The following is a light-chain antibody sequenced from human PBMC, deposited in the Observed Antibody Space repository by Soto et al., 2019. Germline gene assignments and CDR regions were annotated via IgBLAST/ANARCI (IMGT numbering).Light chain of an antibody. J-gene: IGKJ3*01. CDR3: QHYDTYSGT. CDR1: QNINTW. CDR2: RAS. Sequence: DIPMTQSPSTLSASVGDRVTITCRASQNINTWLAWYQQKPGKAPKLLIYRASSLESGVPSRFSGSGSGTEFTLTISSLQPEDFSTYYCQHYDTYSGTFGPGTKVDVK. V-gene: IGKV1-5*03.